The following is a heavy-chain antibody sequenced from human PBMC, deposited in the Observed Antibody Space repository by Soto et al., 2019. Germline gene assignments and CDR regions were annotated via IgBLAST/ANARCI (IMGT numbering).Heavy chain of an antibody. CDR3: ARASIPRDPCLDL. Sequence: QGQLVESGGGLVKPGGSLRLSCEASGFTFSDEYMSWIRQAPGKGPEWVSYMSSGGGSGYYADSVEGRFTISRDNAKKSLYLQMNSLSADDTAVYYWARASIPRDPCLDLWGQGTLVTVSS. V-gene: IGHV3-11*01. D-gene: IGHD3-10*02. J-gene: IGHJ5*02. CDR2: MSSGGGSG. CDR1: GFTFSDEY.